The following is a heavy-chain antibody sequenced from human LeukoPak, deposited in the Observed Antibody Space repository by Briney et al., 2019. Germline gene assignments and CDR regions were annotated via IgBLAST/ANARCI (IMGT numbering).Heavy chain of an antibody. CDR1: GFTFSDYY. Sequence: GGSLRLSCAASGFTFSDYYMSWIRQAPGKGLEWISYISSSSSYTNYADSVKGRFTISRDNAKNSLYLQMNSLRAEDTAVYYCARIINSGSYYNPQFAYWGQGTLVTASS. CDR3: ARIINSGSYYNPQFAY. CDR2: ISSSSSYT. D-gene: IGHD3-10*01. J-gene: IGHJ4*02. V-gene: IGHV3-11*03.